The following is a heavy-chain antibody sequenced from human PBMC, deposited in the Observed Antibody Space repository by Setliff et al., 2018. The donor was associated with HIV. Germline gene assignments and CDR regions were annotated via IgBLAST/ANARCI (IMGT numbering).Heavy chain of an antibody. CDR1: SGSMTGHY. J-gene: IGHJ4*01. Sequence: SETLSLTCSVSSGSMTGHYWTWVRQPPGKGLEWIGYLHSLGSSRVSDTPNYSPPLKSRITISLDTSKWHFSLRLTSVTAAYTAVYYCARGLSSQTYWGTRPLGLDYWGQGSLVTVSS. CDR2: LHSLGSSRVSDTP. V-gene: IGHV4-4*08. D-gene: IGHD2-2*01. CDR3: ARGLSSQTYWGTRPLGLDY.